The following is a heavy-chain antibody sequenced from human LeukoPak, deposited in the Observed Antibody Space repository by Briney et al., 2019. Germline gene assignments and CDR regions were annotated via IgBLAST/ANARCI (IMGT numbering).Heavy chain of an antibody. Sequence: GGSLRLSCAASGFTVSSNYMSWVRQAPGKGLEWVSVIYNGGSTYYADSVKGRFTISRDNSKNTLYLHMNSLRAEDTAVYYCARGGGPDPSFDYWGQGTLVTVSS. CDR1: GFTVSSNY. V-gene: IGHV3-66*02. J-gene: IGHJ4*02. D-gene: IGHD3-16*01. CDR3: ARGGGPDPSFDY. CDR2: IYNGGST.